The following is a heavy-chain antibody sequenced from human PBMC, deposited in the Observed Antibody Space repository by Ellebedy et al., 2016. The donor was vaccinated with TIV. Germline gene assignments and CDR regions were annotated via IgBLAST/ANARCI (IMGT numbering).Heavy chain of an antibody. Sequence: GESLKISCAASGFTFSSYWMHWVRQAPGKGLVWVSLINSDGSSTSYADSVKGRFTISRDNAKNTLYLQMNSLRAEDTAVYYCARDRPHSCFDPWGLGTLVTVSS. CDR1: GFTFSSYW. V-gene: IGHV3-74*01. CDR2: INSDGSST. J-gene: IGHJ5*02. D-gene: IGHD1-14*01. CDR3: ARDRPHSCFDP.